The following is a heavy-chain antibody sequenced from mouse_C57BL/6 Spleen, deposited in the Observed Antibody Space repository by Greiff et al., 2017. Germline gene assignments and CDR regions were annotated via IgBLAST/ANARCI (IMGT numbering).Heavy chain of an antibody. Sequence: VQLQQSGAELVKPGASVKLSCKASGYTFTSYWMQWVKQRPGQGLEWIGEIDPSDSYTNYNQKFKGKATLTVDTSSSTAYMQLSSLTSEDSAVYYCARLGGNSYWGQGTLVTVSA. V-gene: IGHV1-50*01. D-gene: IGHD2-1*01. CDR1: GYTFTSYW. CDR2: IDPSDSYT. CDR3: ARLGGNSY. J-gene: IGHJ3*01.